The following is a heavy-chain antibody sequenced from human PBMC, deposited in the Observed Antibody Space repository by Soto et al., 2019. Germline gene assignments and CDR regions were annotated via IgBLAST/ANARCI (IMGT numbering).Heavy chain of an antibody. CDR1: DAAISSGGYS. CDR2: IYHSGSN. V-gene: IGHV4-30-2*01. D-gene: IGHD4-4*01. CDR3: ARASHSNYYYGMEV. Sequence: SLWLTCAVSDAAISSGGYSWSWIRQPPGKGLEWIGYIYHSGSNYYNPSLKSRVTISVDRSKKQFSLKLRSVTAADTAVYYCARASHSNYYYGMEVWGRGTTVTVSS. J-gene: IGHJ6*02.